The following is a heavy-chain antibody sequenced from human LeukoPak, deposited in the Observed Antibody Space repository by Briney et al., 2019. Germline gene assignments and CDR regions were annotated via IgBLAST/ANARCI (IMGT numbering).Heavy chain of an antibody. V-gene: IGHV3-30*03. J-gene: IGHJ4*02. CDR2: ISHDDSNK. CDR3: TRESQGRGVLFDY. Sequence: GGPLRLSCVASGFTFSSYGMHWVRQAPGKGLEWVAVISHDDSNKYYADSVKGRFSISRDNSKNTLYLQMNSLRTEDTAVYYCTRESQGRGVLFDYWGQGTLVTVSS. CDR1: GFTFSSYG. D-gene: IGHD3-10*01.